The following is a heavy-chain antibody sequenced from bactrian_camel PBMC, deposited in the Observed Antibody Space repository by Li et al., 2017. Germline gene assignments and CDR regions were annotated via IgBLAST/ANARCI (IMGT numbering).Heavy chain of an antibody. J-gene: IGHJ6*01. D-gene: IGHD2*01. CDR3: ASPDSGGYAWAFGY. CDR2: FYVGGART. CDR1: GYLNTGNR. Sequence: VQLVESGGGAVQAGGSLRLSCAAIPGYLNTGNRMGWFRQAPGKAREAVANFYVGGARTYYATSVKGRFTISRDNAKNTLYLQLNSLKTEDTAVYYCASPDSGGYAWAFGYWGQGTQVTVS. V-gene: IGHV3S31*01.